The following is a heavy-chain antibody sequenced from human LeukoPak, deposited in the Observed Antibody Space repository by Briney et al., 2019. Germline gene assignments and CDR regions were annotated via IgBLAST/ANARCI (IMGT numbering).Heavy chain of an antibody. CDR2: ISYDGSNK. Sequence: GGPLRLSCAASGFTFSSYAMHWVRQAPGKGLEWVAVISYDGSNKYYADSVKGRFTISRDNSKNTLYLQMNSLRAEDTAVYYCARAPYSSSWYYFDYWGQGTLVTVSS. D-gene: IGHD6-13*01. V-gene: IGHV3-30-3*01. J-gene: IGHJ4*02. CDR1: GFTFSSYA. CDR3: ARAPYSSSWYYFDY.